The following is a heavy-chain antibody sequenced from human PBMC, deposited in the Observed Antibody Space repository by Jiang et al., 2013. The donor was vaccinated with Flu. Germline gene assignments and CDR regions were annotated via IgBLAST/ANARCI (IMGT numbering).Heavy chain of an antibody. Sequence: SGPGLVKVSETLFLTCTVSGGSINSMYWSWIRKAAGKGPEWIGRIYSSGTTNYSPSLESRVTMSVDAYKNQFSLKLTSVTAADTAVYYCARDVSTWARGDWFDPWGPEPESSSPQ. CDR2: IYSSGTT. CDR3: ARDVSTWARGDWFDP. D-gene: IGHD2-2*01. V-gene: IGHV4-4*07. CDR1: GGSINSMY. J-gene: IGHJ5*02.